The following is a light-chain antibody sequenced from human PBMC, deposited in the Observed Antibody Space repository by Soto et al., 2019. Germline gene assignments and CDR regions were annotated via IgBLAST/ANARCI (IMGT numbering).Light chain of an antibody. Sequence: DIQMTPSPSSMSASVGDRLPITCRASQGISSFLAWYQQKPGKAPNLLMYAASTLQSGVPSRFSGSGSGTEFTLTISSVQPDDFASYYCKHYNSYGTVGQGTKVDI. J-gene: IGKJ1*01. CDR1: QGISSF. CDR2: AAS. CDR3: KHYNSYGT. V-gene: IGKV1-9*01.